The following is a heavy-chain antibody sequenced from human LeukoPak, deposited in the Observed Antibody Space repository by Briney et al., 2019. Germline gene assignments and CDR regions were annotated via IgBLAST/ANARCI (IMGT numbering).Heavy chain of an antibody. Sequence: SETLSLTCLVDGGSFSGYYWSWIRQPPGKGLEWIGEINHSGSTNYNPSLKSQVTISVDTSKNQFSLKLSSVTAADTDVYYCARVPYYDSSPPIWGQGTMVTVSS. D-gene: IGHD3-22*01. CDR1: GGSFSGYY. J-gene: IGHJ3*02. CDR3: ARVPYYDSSPPI. V-gene: IGHV4-34*01. CDR2: INHSGST.